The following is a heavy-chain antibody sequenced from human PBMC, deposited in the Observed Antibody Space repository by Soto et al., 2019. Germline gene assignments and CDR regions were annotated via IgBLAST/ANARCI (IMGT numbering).Heavy chain of an antibody. CDR1: SGSISSSNW. V-gene: IGHV4-4*02. CDR2: IYHSGST. D-gene: IGHD4-17*01. CDR3: ARRYGDSDNYYYYMDV. J-gene: IGHJ6*03. Sequence: QVQLQESGPGLVKPSGTLSLTCAVSSGSISSSNWWSWVRQPPGKGLEWIGEIYHSGSTNYNPTLKSRVTISVDKPKNQFSLKLSSVTAADTAVYYCARRYGDSDNYYYYMDVWGKGTTVTVSS.